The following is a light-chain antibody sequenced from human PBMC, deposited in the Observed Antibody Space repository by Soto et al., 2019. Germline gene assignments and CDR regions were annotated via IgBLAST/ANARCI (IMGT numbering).Light chain of an antibody. CDR3: AAREDSLNGFFL. CDR2: NNN. J-gene: IGLJ1*01. Sequence: QSVLTQPPSASGTPGQRVTISCSGSSSNIGTNTVNWYLRLPGTAPKLLIYNNNQRPSGVPERFSGSKSGTSASLAISGLRSEDEANYSCAAREDSLNGFFLFGSGTKVTVL. V-gene: IGLV1-44*01. CDR1: SSNIGTNT.